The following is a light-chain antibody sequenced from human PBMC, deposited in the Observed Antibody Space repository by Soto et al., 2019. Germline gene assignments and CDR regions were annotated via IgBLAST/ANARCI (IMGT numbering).Light chain of an antibody. CDR1: QIVSTSY. V-gene: IGKV3-20*01. J-gene: IGKJ2*01. CDR3: QQYGSSPMYT. CDR2: GAS. Sequence: EIVLTQSPGTLSLSPGERATLSCRASQIVSTSYLAWYQQKPGQAPRLLLYGASSRAPGIPDRFSGSGSGTDFTLTISRLESEDFAVYYCQQYGSSPMYTFGQGTKLEIK.